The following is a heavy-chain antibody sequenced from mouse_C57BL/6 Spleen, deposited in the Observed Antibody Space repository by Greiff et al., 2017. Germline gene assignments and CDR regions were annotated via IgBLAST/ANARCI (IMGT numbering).Heavy chain of an antibody. CDR1: GYTFTRYD. CDR2: IYPRDGST. CDR3: ARGGLGYFDY. J-gene: IGHJ2*01. V-gene: IGHV1-85*01. D-gene: IGHD4-1*01. Sequence: QVQLQQSGPELVKPGASVKLSCKASGYTFTRYDIHWVKQMPGQGLEWIGWIYPRDGSTKYNEKFKGKATLTVDTSSSTAYMELHGLTSEDSAVYFCARGGLGYFDYWGQGTTLTVSS.